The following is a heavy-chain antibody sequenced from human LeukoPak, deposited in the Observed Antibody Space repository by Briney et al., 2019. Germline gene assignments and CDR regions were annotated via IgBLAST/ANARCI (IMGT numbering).Heavy chain of an antibody. V-gene: IGHV1-69*13. CDR2: IIPIFGTA. CDR1: GGTFSSYA. D-gene: IGHD2-15*01. J-gene: IGHJ6*03. CDR3: AAVPVEVVAADYYYYMDV. Sequence: SVKVSCKASGGTFSSYAISWVRQAPGQGLEWMGGIIPIFGTANYAQKFQGRVTITADESTSTAYMELSSLRSEDTAVYYCAAVPVEVVAADYYYYMDVWGKGTTVTVSS.